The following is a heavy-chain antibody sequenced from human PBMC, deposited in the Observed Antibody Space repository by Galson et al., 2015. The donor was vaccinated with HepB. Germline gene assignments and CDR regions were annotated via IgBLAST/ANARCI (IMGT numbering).Heavy chain of an antibody. V-gene: IGHV3-30*02. CDR1: GFTFSIYG. CDR3: ATPNYYSYGMDV. CDR2: IRYDGSEK. Sequence: SLRLSCAAFGFTFSIYGLHWVRQAPGKGLEWVAFIRYDGSEKYYTDSVKGRFTISRDNSKNTLYLQMNSLRAEDTAVYYCATPNYYSYGMDVWCQGTPFTVSS. J-gene: IGHJ6*02.